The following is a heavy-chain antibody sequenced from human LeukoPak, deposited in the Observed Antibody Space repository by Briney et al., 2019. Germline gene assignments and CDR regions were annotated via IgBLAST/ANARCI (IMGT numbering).Heavy chain of an antibody. Sequence: GASVKVSCKASGHTFTNYFIHWVRQAPGQGLEWMGLVNPIGGSTSYAQKLQGRVTMTRDTSTSTVYMELSSLRSEDTAVYYCAREAYGDSDFDYWGQGTLVTVSS. D-gene: IGHD4-17*01. J-gene: IGHJ4*02. CDR1: GHTFTNYF. CDR3: AREAYGDSDFDY. V-gene: IGHV1-46*04. CDR2: VNPIGGST.